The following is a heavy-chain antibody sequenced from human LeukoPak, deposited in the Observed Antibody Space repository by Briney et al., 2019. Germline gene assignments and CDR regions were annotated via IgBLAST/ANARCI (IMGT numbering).Heavy chain of an antibody. Sequence: PSETLSLTCTVSVGSTKRDTDYWVWVRPPRGKSGEWVVSIYFSGSTHYNPSLRSRLNMCVNLAKNQSSLTLTSVTAEDTALYYCARNSSRECGSTNCYPGGWLGIWGQGTLVTVSS. CDR3: ARNSSRECGSTNCYPGGWLGI. V-gene: IGHV4-39*01. D-gene: IGHD2-2*01. J-gene: IGHJ4*02. CDR1: VGSTKRDTDY. CDR2: IYFSGST.